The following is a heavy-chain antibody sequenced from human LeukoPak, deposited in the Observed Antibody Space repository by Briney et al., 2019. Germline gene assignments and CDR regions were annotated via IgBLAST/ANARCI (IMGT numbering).Heavy chain of an antibody. V-gene: IGHV1-2*02. Sequence: ASVKVSCKASGYTFTGYYMHWVRRAPGQGLEWMGWINPNSGGTNYAQKFQGRVTMTRDTSISTAYMELSRLRSDDTAVYYCARSTIFGVVIIAHFDYWGQGTLVTVSS. CDR3: ARSTIFGVVIIAHFDY. CDR1: GYTFTGYY. D-gene: IGHD3-3*01. J-gene: IGHJ4*02. CDR2: INPNSGGT.